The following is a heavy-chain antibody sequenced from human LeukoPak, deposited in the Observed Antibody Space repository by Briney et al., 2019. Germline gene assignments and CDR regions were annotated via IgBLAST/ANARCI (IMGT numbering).Heavy chain of an antibody. D-gene: IGHD3-16*02. CDR3: AKDRGGVIVTPFDY. J-gene: IGHJ4*02. CDR2: IRYDGSNK. Sequence: PGGSLRLSCAASGFTFSSYGMHWVRQAPGEGLEWVAFIRYDGSNKYYADSVKGRFTISRDNSKNTLYLQMNSLRGEDTAVYYCAKDRGGVIVTPFDYWGQGTLVTVSS. V-gene: IGHV3-30*02. CDR1: GFTFSSYG.